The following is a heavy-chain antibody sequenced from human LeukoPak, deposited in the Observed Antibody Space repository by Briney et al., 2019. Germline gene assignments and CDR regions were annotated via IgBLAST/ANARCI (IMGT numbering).Heavy chain of an antibody. D-gene: IGHD3-3*01. V-gene: IGHV3-30*03. Sequence: GGSLRLSCAASGFTFSSYGMHWVRQAPGKGLEWVAVLSYDGGNKYSADSVKGRFTISRDNSKNTLYLQMNSLRAEDTAVYYCARDCRLEWFEFGWFDPWGQGTLVTVSS. CDR2: LSYDGGNK. CDR3: ARDCRLEWFEFGWFDP. CDR1: GFTFSSYG. J-gene: IGHJ5*02.